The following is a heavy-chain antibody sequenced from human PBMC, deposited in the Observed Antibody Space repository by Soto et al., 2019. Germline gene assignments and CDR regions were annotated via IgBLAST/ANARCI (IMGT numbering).Heavy chain of an antibody. CDR2: ISTYNGDT. D-gene: IGHD2-15*01. J-gene: IGHJ5*02. CDR3: ARGGVRCSGGSCPHNWFDP. CDR1: GYTFTSYG. Sequence: ASVKVSCKASGYTFTSYGISWVRQAPGQGFEWLGWISTYNGDTTYAQKVQGRITMATDTSTSTAYMELRSLRSDDTAVYYCARGGVRCSGGSCPHNWFDPWGQGTLVTVSS. V-gene: IGHV1-18*01.